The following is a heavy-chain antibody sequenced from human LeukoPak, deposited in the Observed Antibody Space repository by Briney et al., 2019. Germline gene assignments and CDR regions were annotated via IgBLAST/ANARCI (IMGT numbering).Heavy chain of an antibody. Sequence: SETLSLTCTVSGDSISSGDYYWSWIRQPAGKGLEWIGRIFTSGSTNYNPSLKSRVTISVDTSKNQFSLKLSSVTAADTAVYYCARDESRLEPTSGGWFDPWGQGTLVTVSS. CDR3: ARDESRLEPTSGGWFDP. V-gene: IGHV4-61*02. J-gene: IGHJ5*02. D-gene: IGHD1-1*01. CDR1: GDSISSGDYY. CDR2: IFTSGST.